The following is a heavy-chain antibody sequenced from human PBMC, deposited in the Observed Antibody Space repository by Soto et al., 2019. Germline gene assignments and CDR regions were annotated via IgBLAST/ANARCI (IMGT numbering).Heavy chain of an antibody. Sequence: PSETLSLTCVVSGYSINSGYYWGWIRQPPGKGLEWIGSIYHTGSTYYNPSLKSRVTISVDTSKNQLSLRLSSVTAADTAVYYCARAPSTATSPVYYGLDVWGQGTTVTVSS. CDR3: ARAPSTATSPVYYGLDV. J-gene: IGHJ6*02. CDR1: GYSINSGYY. CDR2: IYHTGST. D-gene: IGHD2-15*01. V-gene: IGHV4-38-2*01.